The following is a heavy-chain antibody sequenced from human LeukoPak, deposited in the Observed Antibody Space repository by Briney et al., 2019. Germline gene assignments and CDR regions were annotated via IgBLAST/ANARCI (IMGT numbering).Heavy chain of an antibody. V-gene: IGHV3-30*18. D-gene: IGHD3-3*01. CDR1: GFIFSTYG. CDR3: AKEAYDFWSGYYGS. Sequence: GGSLRLSCAASGFIFSTYGMHWVRQTPGKGLEWVAVISYDGNNKYYADSVKGRFIISRDNSKNTLYLQMNSLRLEDTAVYYCAKEAYDFWSGYYGSWGQGTTVTVSS. CDR2: ISYDGNNK. J-gene: IGHJ6*02.